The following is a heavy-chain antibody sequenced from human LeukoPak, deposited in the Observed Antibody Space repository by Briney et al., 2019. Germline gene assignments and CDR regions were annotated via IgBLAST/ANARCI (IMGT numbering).Heavy chain of an antibody. CDR1: GFTFDDYA. D-gene: IGHD1-1*01. CDR2: INIDGGTT. CDR3: ARDPNGNWWFDP. V-gene: IGHV3-74*01. J-gene: IGHJ5*02. Sequence: GRSLRLSCAASGFTFDDYAMHWVRQAPGKGLVWVSRINIDGGTTTYVDSVKGRFTISRDNAKNMLYLQMNSLRAEDTAVYYCARDPNGNWWFDPWGQGTLVTVSS.